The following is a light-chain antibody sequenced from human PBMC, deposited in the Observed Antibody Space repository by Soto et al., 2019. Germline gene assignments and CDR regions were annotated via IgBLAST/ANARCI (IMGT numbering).Light chain of an antibody. CDR1: SSDVGSYNL. J-gene: IGLJ2*01. CDR3: CSYAGSSTLDVV. Sequence: QSALTQPASVSGSPGQSITISCTGTSSDVGSYNLVSWYLQHPGKAPKLMIYEGSKRPSGVSNRFSGSKSGNTASLTISGLQAEDEADYYCCSYAGSSTLDVVFGGGTQLTVL. V-gene: IGLV2-23*03. CDR2: EGS.